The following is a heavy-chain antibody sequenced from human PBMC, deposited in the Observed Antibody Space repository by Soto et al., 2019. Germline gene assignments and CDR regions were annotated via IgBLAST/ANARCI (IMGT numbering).Heavy chain of an antibody. CDR3: AHSPANTDWPHPYRFDY. CDR1: GFSLRTKEVA. D-gene: IGHD3-9*01. J-gene: IGHJ4*02. Sequence: QITLKESGPTLVKPTQALTLTCSFSGFSLRTKEVAVGWIRQPPGKALEWLALIYGNDHRRYTPTLGSRLTVTKDASQIQVVLTMTNMDPVDTATYFCAHSPANTDWPHPYRFDYWGQGTLVTVSS. CDR2: IYGNDHR. V-gene: IGHV2-5*01.